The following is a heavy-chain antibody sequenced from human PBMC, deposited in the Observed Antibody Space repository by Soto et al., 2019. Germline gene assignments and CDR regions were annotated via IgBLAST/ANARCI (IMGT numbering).Heavy chain of an antibody. D-gene: IGHD2-8*02. CDR1: GFTFKSAW. CDR3: TTTVGN. V-gene: IGHV3-15*07. CDR2: IKSKIDGGTA. J-gene: IGHJ4*02. Sequence: EVQMVESGGGLVKPGESLGLSCAASGFTFKSAWMNWVRQAPGKGLEWVGRIKSKIDGGTADYAAPVKGRFTISRDDSKNTLYLQMNSLKTEDTAVYYCTTTVGNWGQGTLVTVSS.